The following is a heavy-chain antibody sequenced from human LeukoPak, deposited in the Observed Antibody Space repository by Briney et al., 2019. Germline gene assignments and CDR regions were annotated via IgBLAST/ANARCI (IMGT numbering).Heavy chain of an antibody. V-gene: IGHV3-33*01. CDR1: GFTFSSYG. CDR3: ARIYYDSSGYYNDY. CDR2: IWYGGSNK. J-gene: IGHJ4*02. D-gene: IGHD3-22*01. Sequence: PGRSLRLSCAASGFTFSSYGMHWVRQAPGKGLEWVAVIWYGGSNKYYADSVKGRFTISRDNSKNTLYLQMNSLRAEDTAVYYCARIYYDSSGYYNDYWGQGTLVTVSS.